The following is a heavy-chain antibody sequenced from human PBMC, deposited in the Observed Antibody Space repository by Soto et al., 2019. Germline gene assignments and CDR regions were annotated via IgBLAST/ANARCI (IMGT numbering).Heavy chain of an antibody. CDR3: ARLHDRGVFDH. CDR2: ISPYNGKT. J-gene: IGHJ4*02. Sequence: ASVKVSCKASGYTFDIFGMNWVRQSPGLGLEWMGWISPYNGKTEIAEKFQGRVTMATDTSTNTAYMEVRSLRSDDTAVYYCARLHDRGVFDHWGQGTLVTVSS. V-gene: IGHV1-18*04. CDR1: GYTFDIFG.